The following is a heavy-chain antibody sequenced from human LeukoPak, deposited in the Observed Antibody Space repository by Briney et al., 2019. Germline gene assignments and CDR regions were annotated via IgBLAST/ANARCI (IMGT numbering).Heavy chain of an antibody. D-gene: IGHD2-2*01. CDR1: GYTFTSYG. CDR3: ARGYCSSTSCYGPSGWFDP. CDR2: ISAYNGNT. V-gene: IGHV1-18*01. J-gene: IGHJ5*01. Sequence: ASVKVSCKASGYTFTSYGISWVRQAPGQGLEWMGWISAYNGNTNYAQKLQGRVTMTTDTPTTTAYMELRSLRSDDTAVYYCARGYCSSTSCYGPSGWFDPWGQGTLVTVSS.